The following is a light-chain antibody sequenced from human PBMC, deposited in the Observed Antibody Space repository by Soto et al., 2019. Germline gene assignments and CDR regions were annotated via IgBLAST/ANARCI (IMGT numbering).Light chain of an antibody. CDR3: QQYYTDST. CDR2: WAS. Sequence: DIVMTQSPDSLAVSLGERATINCKSSQNLLYSPTXXXYLAWYRQKPGQLPKLPFYWASVRDSGVPDRFSVSGSGTDFTLTISSLQAEDVAVYDFQQYYTDSTFGPGTKVDIK. V-gene: IGKV4-1*01. J-gene: IGKJ3*01. CDR1: QNLLYSPTXXXY.